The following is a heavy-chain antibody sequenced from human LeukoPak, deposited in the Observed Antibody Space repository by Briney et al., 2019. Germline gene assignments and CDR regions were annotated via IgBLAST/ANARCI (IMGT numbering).Heavy chain of an antibody. V-gene: IGHV4-39*07. CDR1: GSSITNSDYY. J-gene: IGHJ1*01. CDR3: AKSRVTVTTID. D-gene: IGHD4-17*01. Sequence: SETLSLTCSVSGSSITNSDYYWGWIRQTPGKGLEWIGSVYYSGHTYYNPSLKSRVTISMDTSKNQFSLNLTSVTAADTAVYYCAKSRVTVTTIDWGQGTLVAVSS. CDR2: VYYSGHT.